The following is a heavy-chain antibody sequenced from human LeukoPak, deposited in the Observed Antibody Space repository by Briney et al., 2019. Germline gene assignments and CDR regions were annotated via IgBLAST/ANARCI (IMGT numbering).Heavy chain of an antibody. J-gene: IGHJ6*03. CDR2: ISSSSYI. CDR3: ARGGWFGELLNQGHYYMDV. D-gene: IGHD3-10*01. Sequence: GGSLRLSCAASGFTFSSYSMNWVRQAPGKGLEWVSSISSSSYIYYADSVKGRFTISRDNAKNSLYLQMNSLRAEDTAVYYCARGGWFGELLNQGHYYMDVWGKGTTVTVSS. V-gene: IGHV3-21*01. CDR1: GFTFSSYS.